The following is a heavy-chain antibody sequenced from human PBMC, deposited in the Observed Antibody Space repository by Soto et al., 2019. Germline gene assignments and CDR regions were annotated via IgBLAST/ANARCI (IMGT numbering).Heavy chain of an antibody. V-gene: IGHV4-59*08. CDR2: IYYRGST. CDR3: ARLEGLATISYYFDF. Sequence: PSETLSLTCTVSGGSISSYYWSWIRQPPGKGLEWIGYIYYRGSTNYNPSLQTRVTISLDKSKSQFSLKLNSVTAADSAMYFCARLEGLATISYYFDFWGQGALVTVSS. CDR1: GGSISSYY. J-gene: IGHJ4*02. D-gene: IGHD3-9*01.